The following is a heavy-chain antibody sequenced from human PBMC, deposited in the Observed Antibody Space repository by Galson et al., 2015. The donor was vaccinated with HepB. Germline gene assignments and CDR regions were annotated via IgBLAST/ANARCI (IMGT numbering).Heavy chain of an antibody. CDR1: GFTFSSYA. V-gene: IGHV3-23*01. J-gene: IGHJ5*02. D-gene: IGHD3-22*01. CDR2: ISSSGGTT. CDR3: AKDQFSPILVRNWFDP. Sequence: SLRLSCAASGFTFSSYAMSWVRQAPGKGLEWVSSISSSGGTTYYADSVKGRFTISRDNSKNTLYLQLNSLRAEDTAVYYCAKDQFSPILVRNWFDPWGQGTLVTVSS.